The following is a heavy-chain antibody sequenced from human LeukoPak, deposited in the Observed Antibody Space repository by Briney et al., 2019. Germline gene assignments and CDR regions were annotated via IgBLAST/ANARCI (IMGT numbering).Heavy chain of an antibody. D-gene: IGHD2-2*01. Sequence: GGSLRLSCAASGFTFSSSVIHWVRQAPGKGLEWVAVIGYDGSNKYYADSVQGRFTISRDNSKNTLFLQMNSLRAEDTAVYYCARGVGSTTYYAMDVWGQGTTVTVSS. J-gene: IGHJ6*02. V-gene: IGHV3-33*01. CDR1: GFTFSSSV. CDR3: ARGVGSTTYYAMDV. CDR2: IGYDGSNK.